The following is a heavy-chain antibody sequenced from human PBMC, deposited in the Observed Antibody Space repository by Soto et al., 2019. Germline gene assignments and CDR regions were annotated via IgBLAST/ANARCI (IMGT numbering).Heavy chain of an antibody. V-gene: IGHV5-51*01. CDR2: IYPGDSDT. CDR3: ARLKRNIAVAADAFDI. J-gene: IGHJ3*02. CDR1: GYSFTSYW. Sequence: GESLKISCKGSGYSFTSYWIGWVRQMPGKGLEWMGIIYPGDSDTRYSPSFQGQVTISADKSISTAYLQWSSLKASDTAMYYCARLKRNIAVAADAFDIWGQGTMVTVSS. D-gene: IGHD6-19*01.